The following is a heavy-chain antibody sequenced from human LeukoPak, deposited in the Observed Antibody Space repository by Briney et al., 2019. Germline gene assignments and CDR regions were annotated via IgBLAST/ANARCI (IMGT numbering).Heavy chain of an antibody. J-gene: IGHJ6*03. Sequence: GASVKVSCKASGYTFTSYYMHWVRQAPGQGLEWMGIINPSGGSTSYAQKFQGRVTMTRDMSTSTVYMELSSLRSEDTAVYYCASGGSSSWNYYYYYMDAWGKGTTVTVSS. V-gene: IGHV1-46*01. CDR3: ASGGSSSWNYYYYYMDA. D-gene: IGHD6-13*01. CDR1: GYTFTSYY. CDR2: INPSGGST.